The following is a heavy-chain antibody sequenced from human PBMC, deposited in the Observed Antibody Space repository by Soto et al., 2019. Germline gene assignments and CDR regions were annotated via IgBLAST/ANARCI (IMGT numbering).Heavy chain of an antibody. CDR3: ARATQEYSSSSASGWFDP. CDR1: GWSCSGYY. D-gene: IGHD6-13*01. J-gene: IGHJ5*02. V-gene: IGHV4-34*01. Sequence: SETLSLTCAVYGWSCSGYYWSWIRQPPGKGLEWIGEINHSGSTNYNPSLKSRVTISVDTSKNQFSLKLSSVTAADTAVYYCARATQEYSSSSASGWFDPWGQGTLVTVSS. CDR2: INHSGST.